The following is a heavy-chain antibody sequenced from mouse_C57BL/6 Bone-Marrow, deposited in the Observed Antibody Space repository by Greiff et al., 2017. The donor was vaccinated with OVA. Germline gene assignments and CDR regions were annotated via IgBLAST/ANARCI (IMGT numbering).Heavy chain of an antibody. CDR1: GYTFTDYY. J-gene: IGHJ2*01. Sequence: ESGAELVRPGASVKLSCKASGYTFTDYYISWVKQRPGQGLEWLARIYPGSGNIYYNEKFKGKATLTAEKSSSTAYMQLSSLTSDVSAVYFCARSERLRDYFDYWGQGTTLTVSS. CDR2: IYPGSGNI. V-gene: IGHV1-76*01. D-gene: IGHD2-2*01. CDR3: ARSERLRDYFDY.